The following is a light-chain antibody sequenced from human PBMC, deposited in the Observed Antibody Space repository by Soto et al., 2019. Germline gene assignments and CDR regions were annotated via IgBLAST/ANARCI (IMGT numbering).Light chain of an antibody. J-gene: IGLJ2*01. CDR2: DVS. V-gene: IGLV2-11*01. Sequence: QSALTQPRPVSGSPGQSVTISCTGTSNDVGGYNFVSWYQQHPGKVPKLFIYDVSRRPSGVPDRFSGSKSGNTASLTISGLQAEDEADYYCSSYAGSYTLVFGGGTKRNVL. CDR1: SNDVGGYNF. CDR3: SSYAGSYTLV.